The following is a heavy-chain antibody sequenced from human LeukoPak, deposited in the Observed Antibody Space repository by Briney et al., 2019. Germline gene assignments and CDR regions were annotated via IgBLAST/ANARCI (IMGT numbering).Heavy chain of an antibody. J-gene: IGHJ4*02. Sequence: GGSLRLSCAASGFSFSTYGMHWVRQAPGKGLEWVAFIRYDGGNKYYADSVKGRFTISRDNSKNTLYLQMISLRTEDTAVYYCAKPTVAHFDYWGQGTLVTVSS. CDR3: AKPTVAHFDY. V-gene: IGHV3-30*02. CDR2: IRYDGGNK. CDR1: GFSFSTYG. D-gene: IGHD4-23*01.